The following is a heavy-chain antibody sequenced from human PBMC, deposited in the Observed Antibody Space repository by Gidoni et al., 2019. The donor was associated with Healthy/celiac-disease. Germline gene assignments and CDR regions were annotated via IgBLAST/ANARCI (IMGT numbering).Heavy chain of an antibody. Sequence: EVQLLESGGGLVQPGGSLRLSCAASGFTFSSYAMSWVRRAPGKGLEWVSAISGSGGSTYCADSVKGRFTISRDNSKNTLYLQMNSLRAEDTAVYYCATAFDFWSGYSTNLFDYWGQGTLVTVSS. CDR1: GFTFSSYA. J-gene: IGHJ4*02. CDR2: ISGSGGST. V-gene: IGHV3-23*01. D-gene: IGHD3-3*01. CDR3: ATAFDFWSGYSTNLFDY.